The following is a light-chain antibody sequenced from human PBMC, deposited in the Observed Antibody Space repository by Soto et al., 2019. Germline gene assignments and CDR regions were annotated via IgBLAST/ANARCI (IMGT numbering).Light chain of an antibody. CDR3: HQYGSSPST. Sequence: EIVLTQSPGTLSLSPGERATLSCRASQSASTSYLAWYQQKPGQAPRLLIYGASSRATGIPDRFSGSGSGTDFTLTISRLEPEDFAVYYCHQYGSSPSTFGQGTKVEI. CDR2: GAS. CDR1: QSASTSY. V-gene: IGKV3-20*01. J-gene: IGKJ1*01.